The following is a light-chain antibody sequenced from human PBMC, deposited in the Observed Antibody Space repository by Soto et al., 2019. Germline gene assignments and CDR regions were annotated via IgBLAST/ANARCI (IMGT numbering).Light chain of an antibody. CDR1: QSVSTY. CDR2: GAS. Sequence: EIVLTQSPATLSLSPGERATLSCRASQSVSTYLAWYQQKPGQAPRLLIYGASSRATGIPDRFSGSGSGTDFTLTISRLEPEDFAVYYCHQYDSWTCCQGTKVDIK. CDR3: HQYDSWT. V-gene: IGKV3-20*01. J-gene: IGKJ1*01.